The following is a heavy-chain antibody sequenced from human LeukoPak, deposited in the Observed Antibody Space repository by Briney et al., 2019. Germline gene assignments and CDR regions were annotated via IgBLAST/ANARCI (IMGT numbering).Heavy chain of an antibody. V-gene: IGHV4-4*07. CDR1: GGSISSYY. J-gene: IGHJ4*02. CDR3: ARSGLVAARAPEDFDY. Sequence: SETLSLTCTVSGGSISSYYWSWIRQPAGKGLERIWRIYTSGSTNYNPSLKSRVTMSVDTSKNQFSLKLSSVTAADTAVYYCARSGLVAARAPEDFDYWGQGTLVTVSS. CDR2: IYTSGST. D-gene: IGHD6-6*01.